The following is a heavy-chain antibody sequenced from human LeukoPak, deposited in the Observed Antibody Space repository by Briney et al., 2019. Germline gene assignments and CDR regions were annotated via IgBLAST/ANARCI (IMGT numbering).Heavy chain of an antibody. V-gene: IGHV5-51*01. D-gene: IGHD3-10*01. Sequence: GESLKISCKGSGYRFNAYWIAWVRQMPGKGLEWMGIIYPGDSDTRYSPSFQGQVTISADKSISTAYLQWSSLKASDTAMYYCARFFDYYGSGSPQGGFDYWGQGTLVTVSS. J-gene: IGHJ4*02. CDR3: ARFFDYYGSGSPQGGFDY. CDR2: IYPGDSDT. CDR1: GYRFNAYW.